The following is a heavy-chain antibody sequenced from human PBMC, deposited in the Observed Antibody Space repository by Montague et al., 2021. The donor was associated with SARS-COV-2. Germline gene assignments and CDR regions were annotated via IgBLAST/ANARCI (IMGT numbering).Heavy chain of an antibody. D-gene: IGHD3-10*01. Sequence: SLRLSWAASGLNFRTYTMNWVRQAPGKGLEWVSSIGGTSHYISYPDSVQGRFTVSRDDAKNSLYLQMNNLTAEDTAVYYCATAWARGYWGQGALVTVSS. J-gene: IGHJ4*02. CDR1: GLNFRTYT. CDR2: IGGTSHYI. V-gene: IGHV3-21*06. CDR3: ATAWARGY.